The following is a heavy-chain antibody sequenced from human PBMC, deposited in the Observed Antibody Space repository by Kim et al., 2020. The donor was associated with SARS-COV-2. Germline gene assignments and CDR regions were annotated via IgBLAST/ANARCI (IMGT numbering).Heavy chain of an antibody. CDR1: GGSISSSSYY. V-gene: IGHV4-39*01. CDR2: IYYSGST. D-gene: IGHD2-21*01. J-gene: IGHJ4*02. CDR3: ASPVPGDLRV. Sequence: SETLSLTCTVSGGSISSSSYYWGWIRQPPGKGLEWIGSIYYSGSTYYNPSLKSRVTISVDTSKNQFSLKLSSVTAADTAVYYCASPVPGDLRVWGQGTLVTVSS.